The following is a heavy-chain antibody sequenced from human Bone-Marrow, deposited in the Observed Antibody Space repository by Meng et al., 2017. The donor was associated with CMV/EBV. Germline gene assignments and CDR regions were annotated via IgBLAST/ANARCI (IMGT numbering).Heavy chain of an antibody. CDR1: GGSISSYY. V-gene: IGHV4-59*12. D-gene: IGHD3-3*01. Sequence: SETLSLTCTVSGGSISSYYWSWIRQSPGKGLEWIGSSYHSGTTYYKASLKSRVTISVDTSANQFSLTLRSVTAADTAVYYCAREGGPYYDYWSGSYDNNYYGMNVWGQGTTVTVSS. CDR2: SYHSGTT. CDR3: AREGGPYYDYWSGSYDNNYYGMNV. J-gene: IGHJ6*02.